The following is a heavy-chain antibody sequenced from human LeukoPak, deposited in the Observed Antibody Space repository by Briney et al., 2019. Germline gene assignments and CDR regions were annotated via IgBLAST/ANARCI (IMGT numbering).Heavy chain of an antibody. J-gene: IGHJ4*02. Sequence: PGGSLRLSCVASGFTFSSYGMHWVRQAPGKGLEWVAFIWYDGSNKYYGDSVKGRFTISRDNSKNTLYLQMNSLRVEDTAMYYCGKGMMMTFEYWGQGTLVTVSS. CDR1: GFTFSSYG. CDR3: GKGMMMTFEY. CDR2: IWYDGSNK. D-gene: IGHD3-16*01. V-gene: IGHV3-30*02.